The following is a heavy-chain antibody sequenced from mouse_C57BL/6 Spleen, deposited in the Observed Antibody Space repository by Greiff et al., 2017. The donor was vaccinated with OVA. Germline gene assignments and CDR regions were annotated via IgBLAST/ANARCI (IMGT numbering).Heavy chain of an antibody. CDR2: ISSGSSTI. CDR1: GFTFSDYG. J-gene: IGHJ1*03. CDR3: ARPHYYGSNGYFDV. V-gene: IGHV5-17*01. D-gene: IGHD1-1*01. Sequence: EVQVVESGGGLVKPGGSLKLSCAASGFTFSDYGMHWVRQAPEKGLEWVAYISSGSSTIYYADTVKGRCTISRDNAKNTLFLQMTSLRSEDTAMYYCARPHYYGSNGYFDVWGTGTTVTVSS.